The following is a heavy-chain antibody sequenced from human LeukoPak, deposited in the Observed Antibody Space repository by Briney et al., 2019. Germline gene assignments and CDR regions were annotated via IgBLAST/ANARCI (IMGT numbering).Heavy chain of an antibody. CDR2: IYYSGST. Sequence: SQTLSLTCTVSGDSISSTNYYWGWIRQPPGKGLEWIGSIYYSGSTYYNPSLESRVTISVDTSKNQFSLKLSSVTAADTAVYYCATSGWYLLPGVYWGQGTLVTVSS. CDR1: GDSISSTNYY. CDR3: ATSGWYLLPGVY. J-gene: IGHJ4*02. V-gene: IGHV4-39*01. D-gene: IGHD6-19*01.